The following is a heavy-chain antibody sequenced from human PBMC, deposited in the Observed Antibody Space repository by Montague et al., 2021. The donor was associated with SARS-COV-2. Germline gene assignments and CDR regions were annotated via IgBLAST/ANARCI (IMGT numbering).Heavy chain of an antibody. CDR1: GASISSRSYY. V-gene: IGHV4-39*01. J-gene: IGHJ4*02. CDR3: ATIPVSITIFGVVQGYYLDD. D-gene: IGHD3-3*01. Sequence: SETLSLTCTVSGASISSRSYYWGWIRQPPGKGLEWIGFKYYSGNTYYNPTLKSRVTIYVDTSKNQFSLKLVSVTAADTAVYYCATIPVSITIFGVVQGYYLDDWGQGTLVTVSS. CDR2: KYYSGNT.